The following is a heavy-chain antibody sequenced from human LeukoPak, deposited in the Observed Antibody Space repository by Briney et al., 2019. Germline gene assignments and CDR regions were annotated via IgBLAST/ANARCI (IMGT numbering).Heavy chain of an antibody. CDR3: ARLSPWSQVSAFDI. Sequence: PSETLSLTCVVHGGSFSGYYWSWIRQPPGKGLEWIGEINHSGRTNYNPSLKSRVTISVDTSKNQFSLKLSSVTAADTAAYYCARLSPWSQVSAFDIWDQGTMVTVSS. D-gene: IGHD2-15*01. CDR2: INHSGRT. CDR1: GGSFSGYY. J-gene: IGHJ3*02. V-gene: IGHV4-34*01.